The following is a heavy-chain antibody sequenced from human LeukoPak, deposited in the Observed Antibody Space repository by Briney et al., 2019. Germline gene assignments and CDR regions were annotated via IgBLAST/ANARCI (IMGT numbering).Heavy chain of an antibody. J-gene: IGHJ4*02. Sequence: ASVKVSCKASGYTFTSYGISWVRQTPGQGLEWIGWISVYNGNTIYAQKLQGRVTMTTDTSTSTAYMELRSLQSDDTAVYYCARAVSFSGSAVTGGAHWGQGTLVTVSS. CDR2: ISVYNGNT. V-gene: IGHV1-18*01. CDR3: ARAVSFSGSAVTGGAH. D-gene: IGHD6-19*01. CDR1: GYTFTSYG.